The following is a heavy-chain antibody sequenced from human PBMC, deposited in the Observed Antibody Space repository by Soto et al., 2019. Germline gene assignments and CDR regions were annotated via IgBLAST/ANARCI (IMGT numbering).Heavy chain of an antibody. CDR3: AKWEKYDSSGYYYVYAFDI. CDR1: GFTFSSYA. D-gene: IGHD3-22*01. Sequence: GGSLRLSCAASGFTFSSYAMSWVRQAPGKGLEWVSAISGSGGSTYYADSVKGRFTISRDNSKNTLYLQMNSLRAEDTAVYYCAKWEKYDSSGYYYVYAFDIWGQGTMVTVSS. J-gene: IGHJ3*02. V-gene: IGHV3-23*01. CDR2: ISGSGGST.